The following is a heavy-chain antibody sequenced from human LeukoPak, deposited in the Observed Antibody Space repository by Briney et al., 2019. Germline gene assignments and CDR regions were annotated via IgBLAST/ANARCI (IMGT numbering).Heavy chain of an antibody. CDR2: INHSGST. CDR1: GGSISSSVYY. J-gene: IGHJ4*02. Sequence: SETLSLTCTVSGGSISSSVYYWSWIRQPPGKGLEWIGEINHSGSTNYNPSLKSRVTISVDTSKSQFSLKLSSVTAEDTAVYYCARAGYYYDSSGYYYYFDYWGQGTLVTVSS. D-gene: IGHD3-22*01. CDR3: ARAGYYYDSSGYYYYFDY. V-gene: IGHV4-39*07.